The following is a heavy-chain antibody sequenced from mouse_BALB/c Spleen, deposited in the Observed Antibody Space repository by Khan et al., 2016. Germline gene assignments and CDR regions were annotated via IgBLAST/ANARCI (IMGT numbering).Heavy chain of an antibody. V-gene: IGHV3-2*02. CDR2: ISYSGYS. CDR3: ARGRRKAWFAY. Sequence: EVQLQESGPGLVKPSQSLSLTCTVTGYSITSDYAWNWIRQFPGNKLEWMGYISYSGYSSYNPSLKSRISITRDTSKNQFFLQLNSVTPDDTATXYCARGRRKAWFAYWGQGTLVTVSA. CDR1: GYSITSDYA. J-gene: IGHJ3*01.